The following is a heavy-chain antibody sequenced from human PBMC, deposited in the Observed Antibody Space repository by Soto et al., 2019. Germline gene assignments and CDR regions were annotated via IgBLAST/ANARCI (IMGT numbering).Heavy chain of an antibody. CDR1: GFTFSSYA. CDR3: AKDSRSNPQGWFDP. D-gene: IGHD2-15*01. Sequence: EVQLLESGGGLVQPGESLRLSRAASGFTFSSYAMTWVRQAPGKGLEWVSSISGIGDYTYFSDSVKGGFTISRDNSKDTLCLQMSSLRVEETAIYYCAKDSRSNPQGWFDPWGQGTLVTVSS. CDR2: ISGIGDYT. V-gene: IGHV3-23*01. J-gene: IGHJ5*02.